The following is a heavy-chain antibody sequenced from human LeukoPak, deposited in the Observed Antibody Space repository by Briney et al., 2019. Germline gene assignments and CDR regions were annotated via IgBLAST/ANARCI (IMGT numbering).Heavy chain of an antibody. CDR2: ISSSGSTI. CDR3: ARTNYGGNPLKNYYYYMDV. D-gene: IGHD4-23*01. Sequence: GGSLRLSCAASGFTFSSYEMNWVRQAPGKGLEWVSYISSSGSTIYYADSVKGRFTISRDNAKNSLYLQMNSLRAEDTAVYYCARTNYGGNPLKNYYYYMDVWGKGTTVTVSS. V-gene: IGHV3-48*03. CDR1: GFTFSSYE. J-gene: IGHJ6*03.